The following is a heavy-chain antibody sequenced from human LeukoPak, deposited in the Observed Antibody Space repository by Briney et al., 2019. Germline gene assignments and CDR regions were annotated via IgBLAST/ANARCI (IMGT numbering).Heavy chain of an antibody. CDR3: AKDNPIEEVPGLGPGQ. J-gene: IGHJ4*02. V-gene: IGHV3-30*02. CDR1: GFTFSTSG. CDR2: IRYDGSTK. Sequence: QPGGSLRLSCAASGFTFSTSGIHWVRQAPGMGLEWVAFIRYDGSTKLYADSVKGRFSISRDNSKNTLWLQMNSVRTEDTAVYYCAKDNPIEEVPGLGPGQWGQGTLVTVSS. D-gene: IGHD2-2*01.